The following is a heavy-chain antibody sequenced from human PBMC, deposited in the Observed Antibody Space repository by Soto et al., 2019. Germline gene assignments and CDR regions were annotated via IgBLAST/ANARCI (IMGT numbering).Heavy chain of an antibody. CDR2: VSGGGGTT. Sequence: GVSLRLSCAASGFTFGTFAMSWVRQAPGKGLEWVSAVSGGGGTTYYADSVKGRFTISRDKSKNTLYLQMNSLRAEDTALYYCANSFTSNWYDYFDYWGQGRLVTV. J-gene: IGHJ4*02. CDR3: ANSFTSNWYDYFDY. V-gene: IGHV3-23*01. CDR1: GFTFGTFA. D-gene: IGHD6-13*01.